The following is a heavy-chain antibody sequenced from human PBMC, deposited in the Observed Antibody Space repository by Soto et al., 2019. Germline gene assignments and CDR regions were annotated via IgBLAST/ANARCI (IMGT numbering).Heavy chain of an antibody. CDR1: AFTFRSYA. CDR2: ITASADTT. Sequence: EEQLLESGGGLVRPGGSLRLSCAASAFTFRSYAMSWVRQAPGKGLEWVSAITASADTTYYADSVKGRFTIARDNAKNTLYLRRNSVRAEDSAVYYCAKGRPLRDCTSTSCRGAVDIWGQGTRVTVS. CDR3: AKGRPLRDCTSTSCRGAVDI. V-gene: IGHV3-23*01. D-gene: IGHD2-2*01. J-gene: IGHJ3*02.